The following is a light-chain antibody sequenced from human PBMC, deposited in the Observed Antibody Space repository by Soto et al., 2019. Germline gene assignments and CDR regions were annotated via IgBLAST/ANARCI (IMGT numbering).Light chain of an antibody. CDR3: QQYNSYGT. J-gene: IGKJ1*01. V-gene: IGKV1-5*03. CDR1: QSICSW. Sequence: DIPMTQSPSTLSASVGDRVTISCRASQSICSWLDWYQQKPGKAPKLLIYKASTLESGVPSRFNGSGSGTEFTLTISSLQPDDFATYYCQQYNSYGTFGQGTKVEIK. CDR2: KAS.